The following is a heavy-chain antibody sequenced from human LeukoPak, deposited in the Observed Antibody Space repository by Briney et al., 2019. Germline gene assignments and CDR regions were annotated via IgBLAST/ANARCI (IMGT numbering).Heavy chain of an antibody. CDR3: AREDPPPYPYSSSFTPFDY. CDR1: GYTFTGYY. CDR2: INPNSGGT. D-gene: IGHD6-13*01. J-gene: IGHJ4*02. V-gene: IGHV1-2*02. Sequence: ASVKVSCKASGYTFTGYYMHWVRQAPGQGLEWMGWINPNSGGTNYAQKLQGRVTMTTDTSTSTAYMELRSLRSDDTAVYYCAREDPPPYPYSSSFTPFDYWGQGTLVTVSS.